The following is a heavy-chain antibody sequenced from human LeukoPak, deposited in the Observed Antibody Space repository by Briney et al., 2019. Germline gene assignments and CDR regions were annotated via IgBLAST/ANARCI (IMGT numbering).Heavy chain of an antibody. CDR3: AREIKYYYGSGSYVDY. J-gene: IGHJ4*02. CDR1: GGTFSSYA. D-gene: IGHD3-10*01. Sequence: SVRASCKASGGTFSSYAISWVRQAPGQGLEWMGRIIPIFGTANYAQKFQGRVTITTDESTSTAYMELSSLRSEDTAVYYCAREIKYYYGSGSYVDYWGQGTLVTVSS. V-gene: IGHV1-69*05. CDR2: IIPIFGTA.